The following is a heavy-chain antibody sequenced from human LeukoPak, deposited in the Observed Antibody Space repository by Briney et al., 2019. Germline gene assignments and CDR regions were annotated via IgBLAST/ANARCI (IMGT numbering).Heavy chain of an antibody. J-gene: IGHJ4*02. V-gene: IGHV4-59*01. Sequence: SETLSLTCTVSGGSISSYYWSWIRQPPGKGLEWIGYIYYSGSTNYNPSLKSRVTISVDTSKNQFSLKLSSGTAADTAVYYCARVRNSSSWYLGFDHWGQGTLVTVSS. CDR3: ARVRNSSSWYLGFDH. D-gene: IGHD6-13*01. CDR2: IYYSGST. CDR1: GGSISSYY.